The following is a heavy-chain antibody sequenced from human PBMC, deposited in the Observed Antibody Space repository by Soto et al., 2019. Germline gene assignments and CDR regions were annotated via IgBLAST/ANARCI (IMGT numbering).Heavy chain of an antibody. CDR1: GVSIINNY. J-gene: IGHJ4*02. CDR2: VYSSGRT. V-gene: IGHV4-4*07. Sequence: NPSETLSLTCAVSGVSIINNYWTWIRQPAGKGLEWLGRVYSSGRTTYNPSLKSRLTMSVDTSKNQFSLHLSSVTAADTAVYYCARREDTFDFWGQGMLVTVSS. CDR3: ARREDTFDF.